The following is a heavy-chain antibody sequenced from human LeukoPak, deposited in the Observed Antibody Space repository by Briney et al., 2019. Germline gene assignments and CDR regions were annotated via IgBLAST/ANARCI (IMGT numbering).Heavy chain of an antibody. Sequence: SVKVSCKASGGTFSSYAISWVRQAPGQGLEWMGGIIPIFGTANYAQKFQGRVTITADESTSTAYMELSSLRSEDTAVYYCARDPMEYQSYYYYGMDVWGQGPTVTVSS. CDR3: ARDPMEYQSYYYYGMDV. CDR1: GGTFSSYA. D-gene: IGHD2-2*01. V-gene: IGHV1-69*13. CDR2: IIPIFGTA. J-gene: IGHJ6*02.